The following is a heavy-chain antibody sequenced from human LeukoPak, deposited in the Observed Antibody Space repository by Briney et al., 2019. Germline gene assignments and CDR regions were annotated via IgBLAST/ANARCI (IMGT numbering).Heavy chain of an antibody. D-gene: IGHD6-6*01. V-gene: IGHV4-38-2*01. J-gene: IGHJ3*02. Sequence: PSETLSLTCSVSGYSISSGRFGGCIRRPPRKGLEWHGSIFTTGTTSLRTSLKNRLTISVDTSRTQFSLKLTSMTAADPAMNYFAKTSIVSARSPVDIWGLGTVVSVSP. CDR2: IFTTGTT. CDR3: AKTSIVSARSPVDI. CDR1: GYSISSGRF.